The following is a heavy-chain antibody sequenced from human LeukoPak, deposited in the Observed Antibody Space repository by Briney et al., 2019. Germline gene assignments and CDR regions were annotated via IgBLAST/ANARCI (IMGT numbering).Heavy chain of an antibody. Sequence: SGTLSLTCAVSGGSISSSNWWSWVRQPPGKGLEWIGEIYHSGSTNYNPSLKSRVTISVDKSKNQFSLKLGSVTAADTAVYYCAVRGVIVYNWFDPWGQGTLVTVSS. J-gene: IGHJ5*02. CDR3: AVRGVIVYNWFDP. V-gene: IGHV4-4*02. CDR2: IYHSGST. D-gene: IGHD3-10*01. CDR1: GGSISSSNW.